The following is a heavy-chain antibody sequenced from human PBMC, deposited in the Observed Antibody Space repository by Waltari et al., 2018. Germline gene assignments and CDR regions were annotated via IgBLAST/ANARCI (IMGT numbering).Heavy chain of an antibody. CDR2: ISYDGSNK. V-gene: IGHV3-30-3*01. CDR3: ARGLGYCTGGVCSYFDY. Sequence: QVQLVESGGGVVQPGRSLRLSCAASGFTFSSYAMHWVRQAPGKGLEWVAVISYDGSNKYYADSVKGRFTISRDNSKNTLYLQMNSLRAEDTAVYYCARGLGYCTGGVCSYFDYWGQGTLVTVSS. J-gene: IGHJ4*02. CDR1: GFTFSSYA. D-gene: IGHD2-8*02.